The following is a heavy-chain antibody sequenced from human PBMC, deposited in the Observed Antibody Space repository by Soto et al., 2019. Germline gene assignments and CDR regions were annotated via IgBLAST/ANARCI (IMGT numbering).Heavy chain of an antibody. CDR2: IYYSGST. D-gene: IGHD6-19*01. J-gene: IGHJ4*02. CDR1: GGSISSYY. CDR3: ARVQIDSSGWYSAYYFEY. Sequence: SETLSLTCTVSGGSISSYYWSWIRQPPGKGLEWIGYIYYSGSTNYNPSLKSRVTISVDTSKNQFSLKLSSVTAADTAVYYCARVQIDSSGWYSAYYFEYWGQGPRVTVSS. V-gene: IGHV4-59*01.